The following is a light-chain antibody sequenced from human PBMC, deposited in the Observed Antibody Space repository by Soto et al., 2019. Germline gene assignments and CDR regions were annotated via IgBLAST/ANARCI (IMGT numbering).Light chain of an antibody. CDR3: QQYGSSPET. CDR1: QSVSSTY. V-gene: IGKV3-20*01. CDR2: GAS. J-gene: IGKJ1*01. Sequence: IVLTQSPGTLSLSPGERVTLSCRASQSVSSTYLAWYQQKPGQAPRLLIYGASSRATGIPDRFSGSGSGTDFTLTISRLEPEDFAVYYCQQYGSSPETFGQGTKVDI.